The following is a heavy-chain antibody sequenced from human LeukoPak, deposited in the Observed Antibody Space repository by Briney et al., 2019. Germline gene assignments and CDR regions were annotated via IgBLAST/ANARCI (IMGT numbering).Heavy chain of an antibody. CDR1: GGSISTGDYY. J-gene: IGHJ4*02. V-gene: IGHV4-30-4*01. Sequence: PSQTLSLTCTVSGGSISTGDYYWSWIRQPPGKGLEWIGYIYYSGSTNYNPSLKSRVTISVDTSKNQFSLKLSSVTAADTAVYYYARKRWSSSWYYFDYWGQGTLVTVSS. CDR3: ARKRWSSSWYYFDY. CDR2: IYYSGST. D-gene: IGHD6-13*01.